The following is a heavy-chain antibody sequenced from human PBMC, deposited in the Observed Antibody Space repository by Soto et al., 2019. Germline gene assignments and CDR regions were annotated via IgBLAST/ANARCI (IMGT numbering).Heavy chain of an antibody. D-gene: IGHD1-7*01. CDR1: GFTFSNAW. V-gene: IGHV3-15*01. CDR2: IKTKSDGATT. Sequence: GSLSLSCAASGFTFSNAWMNWVRQAPGKGLEWVGRIKTKSDGATTDYAAPVKGRFTISGDDSRNTLYLQMNSLKAEDTAVYYCTALTGTTMALDYWGQGTLVTVSS. CDR3: TALTGTTMALDY. J-gene: IGHJ4*02.